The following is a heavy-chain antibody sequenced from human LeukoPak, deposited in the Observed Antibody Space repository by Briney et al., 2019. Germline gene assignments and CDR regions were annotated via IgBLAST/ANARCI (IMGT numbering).Heavy chain of an antibody. Sequence: GGSLRLSCAASGFIASSDHMNWVRQAPGEGLEWVAVLYKDENTFYADPVKGRFTISRDNSKNTVYLQMNSLRAEDTAVYYCVRAAGATWGQGTLVTVSS. V-gene: IGHV3-53*01. D-gene: IGHD3-10*01. CDR1: GFIASSDH. CDR2: LYKDENT. J-gene: IGHJ5*02. CDR3: VRAAGAT.